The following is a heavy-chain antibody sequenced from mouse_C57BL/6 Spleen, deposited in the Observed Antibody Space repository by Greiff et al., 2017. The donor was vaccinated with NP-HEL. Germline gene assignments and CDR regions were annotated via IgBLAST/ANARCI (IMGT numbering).Heavy chain of an antibody. J-gene: IGHJ3*01. Sequence: EVQLKESGPGLVKPSQSLSLTCSVTGYSITSGYYWNWIRQFPGNKLEWMGYISYDGSNNYNPSLKNRISITRDTSKNQFFLKLNSVTTEDTATYYCARARNYRFAYWGQGTLVTVSA. V-gene: IGHV3-6*01. D-gene: IGHD2-1*01. CDR3: ARARNYRFAY. CDR1: GYSITSGYY. CDR2: ISYDGSN.